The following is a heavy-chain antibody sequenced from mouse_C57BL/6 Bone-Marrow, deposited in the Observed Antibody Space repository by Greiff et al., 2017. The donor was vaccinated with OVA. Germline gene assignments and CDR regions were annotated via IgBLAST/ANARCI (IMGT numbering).Heavy chain of an antibody. Sequence: VKLVESGGGLVQPKGSLKLSCAASGSSFNTYAMNWVRQAPGKGLEWVARIRSKSNNYATYYADSVKDRYTNARDDSESMPYLQMNNLKTEDTAMYYCVRSGTTVVARMTYYFDYWGQGTTLTVSS. CDR3: VRSGTTVVARMTYYFDY. J-gene: IGHJ2*01. CDR2: IRSKSNNYAT. V-gene: IGHV10-1*01. D-gene: IGHD1-1*01. CDR1: GSSFNTYA.